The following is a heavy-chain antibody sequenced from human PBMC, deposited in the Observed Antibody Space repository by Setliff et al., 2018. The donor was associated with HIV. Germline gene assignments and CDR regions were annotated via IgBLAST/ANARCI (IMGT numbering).Heavy chain of an antibody. CDR1: GASSIYF. CDR3: AKDRSGSYRTFDY. Sequence: SETLSLTCTVSGASSIYFWGWIRQPPGKGLEWIGSVYYSGSTYYNPSLKSRVTISMDTSKNQFSLKLNSVTAADTAVYYCAKDRSGSYRTFDYWGPGILVTAPQ. J-gene: IGHJ4*02. D-gene: IGHD1-26*01. V-gene: IGHV4-39*07. CDR2: VYYSGST.